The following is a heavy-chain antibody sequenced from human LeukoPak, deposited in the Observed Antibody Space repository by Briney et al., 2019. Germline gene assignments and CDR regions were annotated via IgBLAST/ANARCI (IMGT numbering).Heavy chain of an antibody. V-gene: IGHV3-30*18. Sequence: PGGSLRLSCAASGFTFSSYGMHWVRQAPGKGLEWVAVISYDGSNKYYADSVKGRFTISRDNSKNTLYLQMNSLGAEDTAVYYCAKSPLEGSGWYEYWFDPWGQGTLVTVSS. CDR2: ISYDGSNK. CDR1: GFTFSSYG. CDR3: AKSPLEGSGWYEYWFDP. D-gene: IGHD6-19*01. J-gene: IGHJ5*02.